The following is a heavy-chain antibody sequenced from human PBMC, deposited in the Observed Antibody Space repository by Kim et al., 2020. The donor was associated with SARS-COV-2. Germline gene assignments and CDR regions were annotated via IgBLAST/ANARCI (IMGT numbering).Heavy chain of an antibody. Sequence: ASVKVSCKASGYTFTSYAMNWVRQAPGQGLEWMGWINTNTGNPTYAQGFTGRFVFSLDTSVSTAYLQISSLKAEDTAVYYCARNEGTMGSSWVYYFDYWGQGTLVTVSS. CDR2: INTNTGNP. V-gene: IGHV7-4-1*02. J-gene: IGHJ4*02. CDR3: ARNEGTMGSSWVYYFDY. CDR1: GYTFTSYA. D-gene: IGHD6-13*01.